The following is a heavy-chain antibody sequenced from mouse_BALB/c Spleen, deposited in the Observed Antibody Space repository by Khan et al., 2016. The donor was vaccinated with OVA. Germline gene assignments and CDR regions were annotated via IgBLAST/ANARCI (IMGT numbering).Heavy chain of an antibody. D-gene: IGHD2-3*01. Sequence: QVQLQQPGPELVRPGVSVKISCKGSGYTFTDYAMYWVKQSPAKSLEWIGLISTYSGNTNYNQKFKGKATTTVDQSSRTAYMELARLTSEDSAIYYCARPAYDGYYDYWGQGTTLTVSS. V-gene: IGHV1S137*01. CDR1: GYTFTDYA. CDR3: ARPAYDGYYDY. J-gene: IGHJ2*01. CDR2: ISTYSGNT.